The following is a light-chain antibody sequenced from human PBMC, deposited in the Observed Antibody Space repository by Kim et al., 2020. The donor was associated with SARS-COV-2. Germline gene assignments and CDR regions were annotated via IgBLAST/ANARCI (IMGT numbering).Light chain of an antibody. CDR1: QSVGTD. V-gene: IGKV3-15*01. CDR2: GTS. Sequence: VSPGERATLSCRASQSVGTDLAWYQQKPGQAPRLILYGTSTRANGAPARFSGSGSGTEFTLTITSPQSEDFAIYYCQQYHNWPPVTFGGGTKVEI. J-gene: IGKJ4*01. CDR3: QQYHNWPPVT.